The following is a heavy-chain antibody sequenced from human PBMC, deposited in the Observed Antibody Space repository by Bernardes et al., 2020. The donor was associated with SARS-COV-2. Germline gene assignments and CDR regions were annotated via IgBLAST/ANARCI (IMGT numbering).Heavy chain of an antibody. CDR3: ARDCSGGSCSMDV. V-gene: IGHV1-18*04. D-gene: IGHD2-15*01. CDR2: ISAYNGDT. Sequence: ASVKVSCKASSYTFTNYGITWVRQAPGQGLEWMGWISAYNGDTKYAQNVQGRVTMTTDTSTTTAYMNLRSLRSDDTAVYYCARDCSGGSCSMDVWGLGTTVTVSS. CDR1: SYTFTNYG. J-gene: IGHJ6*02.